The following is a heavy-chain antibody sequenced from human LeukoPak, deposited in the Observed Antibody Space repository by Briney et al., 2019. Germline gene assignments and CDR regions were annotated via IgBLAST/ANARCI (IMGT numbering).Heavy chain of an antibody. Sequence: PSETLSLTCTVSGGSISSYYWSWIRQPPGKGLEWIGYIYYSGSTNYNPSLKSRVTISVDTSKNQFSLKLSSVTAADTAVYYCARRSGYEDAFDIWGQGTMATVSS. CDR2: IYYSGST. D-gene: IGHD6-13*01. J-gene: IGHJ3*02. CDR3: ARRSGYEDAFDI. CDR1: GGSISSYY. V-gene: IGHV4-59*08.